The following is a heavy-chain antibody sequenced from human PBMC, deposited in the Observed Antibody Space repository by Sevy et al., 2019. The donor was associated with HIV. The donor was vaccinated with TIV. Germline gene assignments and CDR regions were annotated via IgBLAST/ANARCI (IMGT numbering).Heavy chain of an antibody. Sequence: GSLRLSCEGSGFYFDNYWFHWVRQAPGKGLEWVSRINSDGSRTNYAESVEGRFVVSRDNARNTVYLQMNSLRVEDTAVYYCIKGMSATYFYYFHMDIWGTGTTVTVSS. J-gene: IGHJ6*03. V-gene: IGHV3-74*01. CDR2: INSDGSRT. CDR1: GFYFDNYW. CDR3: IKGMSATYFYYFHMDI. D-gene: IGHD2-15*01.